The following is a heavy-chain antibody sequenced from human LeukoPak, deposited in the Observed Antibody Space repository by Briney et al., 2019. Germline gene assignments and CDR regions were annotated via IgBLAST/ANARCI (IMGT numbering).Heavy chain of an antibody. CDR1: GGSFSGYY. CDR2: INHSGST. J-gene: IGHJ3*02. Sequence: SETLSLTCTVSGGSFSGYYWSWIRQPPGKGLEWIGEINHSGSTNYNPSLKSRVTISVDTSKNQFSLKLSSVTAADTAVYYCARGRGAFDIWGQGTMVTVSS. V-gene: IGHV4-34*01. CDR3: ARGRGAFDI. D-gene: IGHD3-10*01.